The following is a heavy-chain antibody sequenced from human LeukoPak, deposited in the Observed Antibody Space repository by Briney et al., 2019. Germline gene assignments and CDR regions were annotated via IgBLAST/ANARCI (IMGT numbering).Heavy chain of an antibody. D-gene: IGHD6-13*01. CDR2: INHSGST. J-gene: IGHJ4*02. V-gene: IGHV4-34*01. CDR1: GGSFSGYY. CDR3: ARRGSSWLVRIADKTNYFDY. Sequence: SQTLSLTCAVYGGSFSGYYWSWIRQPPGKGLEWGGEINHSGSTNYNPSLKSRVTISVDTSKNQFSLKLSSVTAADTAVYYCARRGSSWLVRIADKTNYFDYWGQGTLVTVSS.